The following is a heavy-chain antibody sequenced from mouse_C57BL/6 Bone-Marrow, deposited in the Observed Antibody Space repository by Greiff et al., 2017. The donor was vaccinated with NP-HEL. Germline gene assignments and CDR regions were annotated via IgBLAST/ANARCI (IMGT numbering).Heavy chain of an antibody. CDR1: GYSITSGYY. Sequence: DVKLQESGPGLVKPSQSLSLTCSVTGYSITSGYYWNWIRQFPGNKLEWMGYISYDGSNNYNPSLKNRISITRDTSKNQFFLKLNSVTTEDTATYYCARGGYGRYFDYWGQGTTLTVSS. D-gene: IGHD1-1*01. J-gene: IGHJ2*01. CDR3: ARGGYGRYFDY. CDR2: ISYDGSN. V-gene: IGHV3-6*01.